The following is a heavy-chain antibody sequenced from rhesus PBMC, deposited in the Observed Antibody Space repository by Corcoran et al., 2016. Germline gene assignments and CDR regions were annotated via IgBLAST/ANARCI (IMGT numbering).Heavy chain of an antibody. V-gene: IGHV3S5*01. CDR3: AKDPNTVTTVDY. CDR2: ISNGGGST. CDR1: GFTFSSYG. Sequence: EVQLVESGGGLVQPGGSLRLSCAASGFTFSSYGMSWVRQAPGKGLGWVSYISNGGGSTYYANAVKGRFTISRDHSKNTLSLQMNSLRAEDTAVYYCAKDPNTVTTVDYWGQGVLVTVSS. D-gene: IGHD4-23*01. J-gene: IGHJ4*01.